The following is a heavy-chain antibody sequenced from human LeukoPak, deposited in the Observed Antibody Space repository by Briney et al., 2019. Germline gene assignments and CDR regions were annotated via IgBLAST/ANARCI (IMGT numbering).Heavy chain of an antibody. J-gene: IGHJ6*03. V-gene: IGHV4-61*01. CDR3: ARDVSGGAARPGYYYMDV. D-gene: IGHD6-6*01. Sequence: PSETLSLTCTVSGGSIIIDNYYWSWVRQPPGKGLECIGYIYHTGSTIYNPSLKSRVTMSVDTSKNQFSLKLSSVTAADTAVYYCARDVSGGAARPGYYYMDVWGKGTTVTVSS. CDR2: IYHTGST. CDR1: GGSIIIDNYY.